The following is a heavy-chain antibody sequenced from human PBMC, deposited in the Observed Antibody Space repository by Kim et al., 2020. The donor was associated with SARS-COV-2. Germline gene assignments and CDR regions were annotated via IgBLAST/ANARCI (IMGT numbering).Heavy chain of an antibody. CDR3: ARGDDCSSTSCYYYYYYMDV. CDR1: GGSISSSNW. Sequence: SETLSLTCAVSGGSISSSNWWSWVRQPPGKGLEWIGEIYHSGSTNYNPSLKSRVTISVDKSKNQFSLKLSSVTAADTAVYYCARGDDCSSTSCYYYYYYMDVWGKGTTVTVSS. J-gene: IGHJ6*03. CDR2: IYHSGST. D-gene: IGHD2-2*01. V-gene: IGHV4-4*02.